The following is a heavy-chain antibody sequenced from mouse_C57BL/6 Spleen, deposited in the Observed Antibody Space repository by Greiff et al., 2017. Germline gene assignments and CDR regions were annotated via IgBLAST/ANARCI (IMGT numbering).Heavy chain of an antibody. V-gene: IGHV14-2*01. CDR1: GFNITDYS. J-gene: IGHJ3*01. D-gene: IGHD6-1*01. CDR3: ASGGSDEFAY. CDR2: IDPGDGET. Sequence: EVQLQESGAELVKPGASVKLSCTASGFNITDYSMHWVKQRTEQGLEWIGRIDPGDGETKYNPKFQGKATITADTSSNTAYLQLSSLTSEDTAVYYCASGGSDEFAYWGQGTPVTVSA.